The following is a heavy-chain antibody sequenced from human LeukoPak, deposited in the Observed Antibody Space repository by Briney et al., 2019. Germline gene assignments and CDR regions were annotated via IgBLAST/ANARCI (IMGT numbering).Heavy chain of an antibody. J-gene: IGHJ3*02. Sequence: ASVKVSCKASGYTFTGYYMHWVRQAPGQGLEWMGWINPNSGGTNYAQKFQGRVTMTRDTSISTAYMELSRLRSDDTAVYYCAREGYYDSSGAGIDAFDIWGQGTMVTVSS. CDR3: AREGYYDSSGAGIDAFDI. D-gene: IGHD3-22*01. CDR1: GYTFTGYY. V-gene: IGHV1-2*02. CDR2: INPNSGGT.